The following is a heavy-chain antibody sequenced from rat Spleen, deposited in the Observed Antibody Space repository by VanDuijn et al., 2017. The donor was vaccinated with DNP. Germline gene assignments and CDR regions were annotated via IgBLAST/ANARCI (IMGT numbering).Heavy chain of an antibody. J-gene: IGHJ2*01. D-gene: IGHD1-8*01. CDR3: TTDNYSAPFDY. V-gene: IGHV5-19*01. CDR2: ITASSGTT. Sequence: EVQLVESGGGLVQPGRSLKLSCSASGFTLTNSGMAWVRQAPKMGLEWVATITASSGTTYYRDSVKGRFTSSTDNAKNTLYLQMDSLRSEDTATYYCTTDNYSAPFDYWGQGVMVTVSS. CDR1: GFTLTNSG.